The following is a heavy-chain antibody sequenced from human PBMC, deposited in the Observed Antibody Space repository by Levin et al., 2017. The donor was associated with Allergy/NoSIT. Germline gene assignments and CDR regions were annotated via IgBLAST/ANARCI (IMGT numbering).Heavy chain of an antibody. Sequence: QTLSLPCTFSGFSLSTSGMCVSWIRQPPGKALEWLARIDWDDDKYYSTSLKTRLTISKDTSKNQVVLTMTSMDPVDTATYYCARIPHLGYNYGYYYGMDVWGQGTTVTVSS. J-gene: IGHJ6*02. CDR3: ARIPHLGYNYGYYYGMDV. CDR1: GFSLSTSGMC. V-gene: IGHV2-70*11. CDR2: IDWDDDK. D-gene: IGHD5-18*01.